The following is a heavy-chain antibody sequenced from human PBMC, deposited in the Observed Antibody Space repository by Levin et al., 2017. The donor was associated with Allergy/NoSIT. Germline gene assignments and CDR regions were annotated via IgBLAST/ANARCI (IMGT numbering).Heavy chain of an antibody. CDR2: IYSGGNT. CDR1: GFTVYNNY. CDR3: AGYTAGEH. D-gene: IGHD5-18*01. V-gene: IGHV3-66*01. Sequence: GGSLRLSCAASGFTVYNNYMTWVRQAPGKGLEWVSLIYSGGNTRYADSLKGRFTISRDSSKNTLYLQMNSLRVEDTAVYYCAGYTAGEHWGQGALVIVSS. J-gene: IGHJ4*02.